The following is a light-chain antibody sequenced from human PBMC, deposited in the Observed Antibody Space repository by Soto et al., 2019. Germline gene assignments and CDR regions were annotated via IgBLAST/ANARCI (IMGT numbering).Light chain of an antibody. CDR1: QSVLYSSNNKNY. CDR3: QQYHSNLPLT. Sequence: DIVMTQSPDSLAVSLGERATINCKSSQSVLYSSNNKNYLAWYQQKQGQPPKMLLYWASTRQSGVPDRFSGSGSGTDFPLTISRLQAEDVAVYYCQQYHSNLPLTFGGGNKVEIK. CDR2: WAS. V-gene: IGKV4-1*01. J-gene: IGKJ4*01.